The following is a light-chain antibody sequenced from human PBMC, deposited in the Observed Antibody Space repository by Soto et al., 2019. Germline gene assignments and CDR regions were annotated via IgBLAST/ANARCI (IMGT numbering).Light chain of an antibody. Sequence: EIVLTQSPATLSLSPGERATLSCRASQYVSSYLAWYQQKPGQAPGLLIYDASNRATGVPVRFSGSGSGTDFTLTISSLEPEDFAVYYCQQRSNWPRTFGQGTKVEIK. CDR3: QQRSNWPRT. CDR1: QYVSSY. J-gene: IGKJ1*01. V-gene: IGKV3-11*01. CDR2: DAS.